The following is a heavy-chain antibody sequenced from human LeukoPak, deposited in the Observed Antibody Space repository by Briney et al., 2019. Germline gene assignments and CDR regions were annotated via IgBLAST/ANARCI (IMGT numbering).Heavy chain of an antibody. Sequence: SETLSLTCTVSGGSISSSSYYWGWIRQPPGKGLEWIGSIYYSGSTYYNPSLKSRVTISVDTSKNQFSLKLSSVTAADTAVYYCARVYSTTVVNPHDAFDIWGQGTMVTVSS. V-gene: IGHV4-39*07. CDR3: ARVYSTTVVNPHDAFDI. CDR2: IYYSGST. J-gene: IGHJ3*02. D-gene: IGHD4-23*01. CDR1: GGSISSSSYY.